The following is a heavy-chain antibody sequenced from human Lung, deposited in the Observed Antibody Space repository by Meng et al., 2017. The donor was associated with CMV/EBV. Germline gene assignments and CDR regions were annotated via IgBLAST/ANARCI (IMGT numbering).Heavy chain of an antibody. J-gene: IGHJ4*02. CDR1: GFAFRSYS. CDR3: ARAGTTVTFFYH. CDR2: ISSSVSDV. D-gene: IGHD4-17*01. V-gene: IGHV3-21*01. Sequence: SCAASGFAFRSYSMNWVRQPPGKGLEWVASISSSVSDVYSADSVKGRFIISRDNGRDSLYLQMNSLRAEDTGVYYCARAGTTVTFFYHWGPGTPVTVSS.